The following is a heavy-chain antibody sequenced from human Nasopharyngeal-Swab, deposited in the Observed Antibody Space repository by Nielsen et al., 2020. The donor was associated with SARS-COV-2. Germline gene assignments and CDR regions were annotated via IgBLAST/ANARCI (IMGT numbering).Heavy chain of an antibody. Sequence: WIRQPPGKGLEWIGYIYYSGSTNYNPSLKSRVTISVDTSKNQFSLKLGSVTAADTAVYYCARAEGHYDSSGYYRPALFDYWGQGTLVTVSS. J-gene: IGHJ4*02. V-gene: IGHV4-59*01. CDR2: IYYSGST. CDR3: ARAEGHYDSSGYYRPALFDY. D-gene: IGHD3-22*01.